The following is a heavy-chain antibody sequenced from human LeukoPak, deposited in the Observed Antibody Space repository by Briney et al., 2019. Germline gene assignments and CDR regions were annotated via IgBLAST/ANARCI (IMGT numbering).Heavy chain of an antibody. V-gene: IGHV4-59*01. CDR2: IYYSGST. J-gene: IGHJ4*02. Sequence: SETLSLTCTVSGGSISTSYYWGWIRQPPGKGLEWIGYIYYSGSTNYNPSLKSRVTISVDTSKNQFSLKLSSVTAADTAVYYCARRGQYYYGSGSPLPGVYFDYWGQGTLVTVSS. CDR3: ARRGQYYYGSGSPLPGVYFDY. CDR1: GGSISTSYY. D-gene: IGHD3-10*01.